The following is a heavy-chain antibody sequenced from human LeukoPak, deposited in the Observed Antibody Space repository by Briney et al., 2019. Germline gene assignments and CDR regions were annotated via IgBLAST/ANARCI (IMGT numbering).Heavy chain of an antibody. CDR2: IKQDGSEK. CDR1: GFTLSNNW. D-gene: IGHD1-26*01. J-gene: IGHJ4*02. V-gene: IGHV3-7*01. Sequence: GGSLRLSCAVSGFTLSNNWMTWVRQAPGKGLEWVANIKQDGSEKYYVDSVKGRLTISRDNAKNSLYLQMNSLRAEDTAVYYCARGGACENWGQGTLVTVSS. CDR3: ARGGACEN.